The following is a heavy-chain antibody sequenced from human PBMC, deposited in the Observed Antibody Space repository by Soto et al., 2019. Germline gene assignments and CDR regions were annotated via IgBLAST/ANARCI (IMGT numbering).Heavy chain of an antibody. Sequence: SSETLSLTCAVYGGSFSGYYWIWIRQPPGKGLEWIGEINHSGSTNYNPSLKSRVTISVDTSKNQFSLKLSSVTAADTAVYYCARGTTMVRGVISTVPATGMDVWGQGTTLTVSS. CDR3: ARGTTMVRGVISTVPATGMDV. CDR1: GGSFSGYY. CDR2: INHSGST. V-gene: IGHV4-34*01. J-gene: IGHJ6*02. D-gene: IGHD3-10*01.